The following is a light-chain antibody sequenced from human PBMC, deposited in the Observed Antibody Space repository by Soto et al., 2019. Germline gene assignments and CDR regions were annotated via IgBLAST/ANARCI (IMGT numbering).Light chain of an antibody. Sequence: DIQMTQSPSSLSASVGDRVTITCQASQDIANYLNWYQQKPGKAPNLLIYGASYLQTGVPSRFSGNGSGTDFTVAISNLQLEDIATYYCQQYDDLPRTFGGGTKVEIQ. J-gene: IGKJ4*01. CDR3: QQYDDLPRT. CDR1: QDIANY. V-gene: IGKV1-33*01. CDR2: GAS.